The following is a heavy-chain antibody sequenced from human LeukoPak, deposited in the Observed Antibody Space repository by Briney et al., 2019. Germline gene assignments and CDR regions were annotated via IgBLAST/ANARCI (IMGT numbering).Heavy chain of an antibody. D-gene: IGHD2-21*02. J-gene: IGHJ4*02. Sequence: GGSLRLSCATSGFTFSGSAIHWVRQASGKGLEWVGRIRSKANSYATTDVASVRGRFSISRDDSKNTAYLQMNSLRAEDTAVYYCAKGKRPSYLVVTAIRLDYWGQGTLVTVSS. V-gene: IGHV3-73*01. CDR1: GFTFSGSA. CDR3: AKGKRPSYLVVTAIRLDY. CDR2: IRSKANSYAT.